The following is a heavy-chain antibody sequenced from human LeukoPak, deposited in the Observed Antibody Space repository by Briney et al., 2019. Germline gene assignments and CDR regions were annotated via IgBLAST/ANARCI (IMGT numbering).Heavy chain of an antibody. D-gene: IGHD4-11*01. Sequence: GASVTVSFTSSVYSFTVYYMHWVRQAPGQGLGRMGWINPNSGGTNYAQKFQGRVTMTRDTSISTAYMQLSRLRSDATAVYYCARDRRPPVTPANWFDHWGQGTLVTVSS. V-gene: IGHV1-2*02. CDR2: INPNSGGT. CDR3: ARDRRPPVTPANWFDH. J-gene: IGHJ5*02. CDR1: VYSFTVYY.